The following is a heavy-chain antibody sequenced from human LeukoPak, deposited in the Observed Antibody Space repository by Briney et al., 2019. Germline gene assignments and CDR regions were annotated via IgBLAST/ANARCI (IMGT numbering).Heavy chain of an antibody. CDR2: IYTSGST. V-gene: IGHV4-4*07. Sequence: SETLSLTCTVSGGSISSYYWSWIRQPAGKGLEWIGRIYTSGSTNYNPSLKSRVTMSVDTSKNQFSLKLSSVTAADTAVYYCAAHCSGGSRYSEVPDWGQGTLVTVS. D-gene: IGHD2-15*01. CDR1: GGSISSYY. CDR3: AAHCSGGSRYSEVPD. J-gene: IGHJ4*02.